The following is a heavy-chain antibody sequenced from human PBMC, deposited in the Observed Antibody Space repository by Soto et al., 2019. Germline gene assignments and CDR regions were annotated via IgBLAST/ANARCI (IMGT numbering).Heavy chain of an antibody. V-gene: IGHV3-66*04. CDR1: GFTVSSNY. CDR2: IYSGGST. D-gene: IGHD5-12*01. CDR3: ARLTVLSGYDGGDY. Sequence: EVQLVESGGGLVQPGGSLRLSCAASGFTVSSNYMSWVRQAPGKGLEWVSVIYSGGSTYYADSVKGRFTISRDNSKNTLYLQMNSLGAEDTAGYYCARLTVLSGYDGGDYWGQGTLVTVSS. J-gene: IGHJ4*02.